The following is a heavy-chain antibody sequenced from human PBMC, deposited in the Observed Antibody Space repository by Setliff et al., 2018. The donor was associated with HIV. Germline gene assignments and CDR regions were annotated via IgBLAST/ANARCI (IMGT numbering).Heavy chain of an antibody. V-gene: IGHV1-8*02. J-gene: IGHJ4*02. CDR1: GYTFTNYD. Sequence: ASVKVSCKASGYTFTNYDINWVRQATGQGLEWMGRMNPNSGNTEYAQQFQGRVTMTRNTSISTAYMELSGLRSEDTAIYYCARGHSGNDYWGQGTLVTVSS. CDR2: MNPNSGNT. D-gene: IGHD1-1*01. CDR3: ARGHSGNDY.